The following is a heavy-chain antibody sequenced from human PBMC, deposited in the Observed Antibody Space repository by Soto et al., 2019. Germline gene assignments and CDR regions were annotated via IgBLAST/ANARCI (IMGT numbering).Heavy chain of an antibody. J-gene: IGHJ4*02. CDR2: ISDSGSLT. V-gene: IGHV3-11*01. CDR3: AKALVLGVGALSQ. CDR1: GFTFSAYY. Sequence: QVQLVESGGGLVKPEGSLRLSCAASGFTFSAYYMSWIRQAPGKGLEWVSYISDSGSLTHYGDSVKGRVTISRDNAKASLQRRKDSERAEDTTIYYCAKALVLGVGALSQWGQGTMVTAAS. D-gene: IGHD3-10*01.